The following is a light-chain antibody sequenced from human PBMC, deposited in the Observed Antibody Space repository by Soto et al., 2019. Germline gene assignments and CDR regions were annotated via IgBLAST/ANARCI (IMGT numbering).Light chain of an antibody. V-gene: IGKV3-20*01. CDR2: GAS. J-gene: IGKJ4*01. CDR3: QQYGSSSLT. Sequence: EIVLTQSPGTLSLSPGDRATLSCRASQSVSSNYLAWYQQKPDQAPRLLIYGASTRATGIPDRFSGSGSGTDVALTISRLEPEDFAVYCCQQYGSSSLTFGGGTNVDIK. CDR1: QSVSSNY.